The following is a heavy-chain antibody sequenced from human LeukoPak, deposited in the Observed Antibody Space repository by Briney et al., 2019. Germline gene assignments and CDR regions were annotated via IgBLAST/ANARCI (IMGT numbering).Heavy chain of an antibody. V-gene: IGHV1-46*01. CDR3: ARRYGNDAFDI. Sequence: ASVKVSCKASGGTFSSYAISWVRQAPGQGLEWMGIISPSGGGANYAQKFQGRVTMTRDTSTSTVYMELSSLRSGDTAVYYCARRYGNDAFDIWGQGTMVTVSS. J-gene: IGHJ3*02. D-gene: IGHD4-17*01. CDR2: ISPSGGGA. CDR1: GGTFSSYA.